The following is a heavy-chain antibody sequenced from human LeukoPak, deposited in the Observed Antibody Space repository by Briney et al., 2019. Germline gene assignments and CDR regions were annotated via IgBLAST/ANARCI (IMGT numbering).Heavy chain of an antibody. J-gene: IGHJ4*02. CDR2: ISYDGSNK. V-gene: IGHV3-30*18. CDR1: GFTFSSYG. CDR3: AKDLGPVGATVGY. D-gene: IGHD1-26*01. Sequence: GRSLRLSCAASGFTFSSYGMHWVRQAPGKGLEWVAVISYDGSNKYYADSVKGRFTISRDNSKNTLYLQMNSLRAEDTAVYYCAKDLGPVGATVGYWGQGTLVTVSS.